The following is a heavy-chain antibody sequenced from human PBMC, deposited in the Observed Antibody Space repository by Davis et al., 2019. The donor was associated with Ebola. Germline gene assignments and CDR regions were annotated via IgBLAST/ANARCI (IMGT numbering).Heavy chain of an antibody. V-gene: IGHV3-7*03. CDR3: VKGPLISGPGAC. Sequence: GESLKISCAASGFTFTNYWMNWIRQAPGKGLEWVATIKPDGSDKAYVDSVKGRFAISRDNAKNSLYLQMDSLRAEDTALYYCVKGPLISGPGACWGQGTLVTVSS. CDR2: IKPDGSDK. J-gene: IGHJ4*02. D-gene: IGHD1-20*01. CDR1: GFTFTNYW.